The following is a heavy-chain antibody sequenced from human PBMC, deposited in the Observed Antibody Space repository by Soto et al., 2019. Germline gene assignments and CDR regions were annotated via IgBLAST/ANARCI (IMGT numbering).Heavy chain of an antibody. CDR3: ARGPYRNTYNWFDS. CDR1: GFIFSDYE. D-gene: IGHD5-12*01. V-gene: IGHV3-48*03. CDR2: ISGSGLTI. Sequence: GGSLRLSCAASGFIFSDYEINWVRQAPGKGLEWVSYISGSGLTIYYADSVKGRFTISRDNAKNSLYLQMNSLGVEDTAVYYCARGPYRNTYNWFDSWGQGTLVTVSS. J-gene: IGHJ5*02.